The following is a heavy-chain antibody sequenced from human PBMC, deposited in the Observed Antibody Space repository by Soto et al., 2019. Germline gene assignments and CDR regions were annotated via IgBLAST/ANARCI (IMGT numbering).Heavy chain of an antibody. V-gene: IGHV4-59*01. CDR2: IDDTGST. CDR3: ARGVLQWLLRDSYYYYMDV. J-gene: IGHJ6*03. Sequence: SSETLSLTCTVSGDSISSSYWNWIWQAPGKGLEWIGYIDDTGSTNYNPSLKSRVTLSVDPSNNQYSLKLSSVTAADTAVYYCARGVLQWLLRDSYYYYMDVWGKGTTVTVS. D-gene: IGHD3-3*01. CDR1: GDSISSSY.